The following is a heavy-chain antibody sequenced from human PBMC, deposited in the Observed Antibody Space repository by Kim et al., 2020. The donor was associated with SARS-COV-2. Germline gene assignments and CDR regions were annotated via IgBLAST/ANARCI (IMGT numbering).Heavy chain of an antibody. CDR3: AKDTKRKTYYYGSGSHGFDY. J-gene: IGHJ4*02. V-gene: IGHV3-23*01. D-gene: IGHD3-10*01. Sequence: GGSLRLSCAASGFTFSSYAMSWVRQAPGKGLEWVSAISGSGGSTYYADSVKGRFTISRDNSKNTLYLQMNSLRAEDTAVYYCAKDTKRKTYYYGSGSHGFDYWGQGTLVTVSS. CDR1: GFTFSSYA. CDR2: ISGSGGST.